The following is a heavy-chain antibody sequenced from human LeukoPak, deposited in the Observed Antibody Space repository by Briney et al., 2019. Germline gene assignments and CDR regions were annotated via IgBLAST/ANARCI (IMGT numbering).Heavy chain of an antibody. CDR2: ISYDGSNK. CDR3: ATVRAYYDSYDWFDP. CDR1: GFTFSSYG. D-gene: IGHD3-22*01. V-gene: IGHV3-30*03. Sequence: GGSLILSCAASGFTFSSYGMHGVRQAPGKGLEWVAVISYDGSNKYYADSVKGRFTISRDNSKNTLYLQMNSLRAEDTAVYYCATVRAYYDSYDWFDPWGQGTLVTASS. J-gene: IGHJ5*02.